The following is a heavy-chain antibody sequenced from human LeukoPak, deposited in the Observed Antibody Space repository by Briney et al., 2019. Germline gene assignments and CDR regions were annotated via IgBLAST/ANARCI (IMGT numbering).Heavy chain of an antibody. V-gene: IGHV3-23*01. Sequence: GGSLRLSCAASGFTFSNYPMSWVRQAPGKGPYWVSSITGSGSATNYADSVQGRFTIFRDNFNNMLYLQMNSLRAEDTALYYCAKGMGGADYWGQGTLVTVSS. CDR1: GFTFSNYP. CDR2: ITGSGSAT. CDR3: AKGMGGADY. D-gene: IGHD3-16*01. J-gene: IGHJ4*02.